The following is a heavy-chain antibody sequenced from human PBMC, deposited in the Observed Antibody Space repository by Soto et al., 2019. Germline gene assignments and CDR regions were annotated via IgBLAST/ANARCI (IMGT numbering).Heavy chain of an antibody. CDR3: ARHRHPRGTVGATSPLDP. CDR2: HYSGGST. CDR1: GFSVSSNY. D-gene: IGHD1-26*01. V-gene: IGHV3-53*01. Sequence: GGSLRLSCATSGFSVSSNYLSWVRQAPGKGLEWVSVHYSGGSTYYADSVQGRFTISRDKSNNTLYLQMRRVRAEDTAVYFCARHRHPRGTVGATSPLDPWGQGTQVTVSS. J-gene: IGHJ5*02.